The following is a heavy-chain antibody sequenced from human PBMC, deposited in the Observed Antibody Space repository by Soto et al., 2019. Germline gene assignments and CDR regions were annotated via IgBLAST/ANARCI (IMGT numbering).Heavy chain of an antibody. Sequence: GGFLRLSCTASGFTFGDYAMSWFRQAPGKGLEWVGFIRSKAYGGTTEYAASVKGRFTISRDDSKSIAYLQMNSLKTEDTAVYYCTRESGYYYDSSGSPDPFDYWGQGTLVTVSS. CDR2: IRSKAYGGTT. CDR3: TRESGYYYDSSGSPDPFDY. V-gene: IGHV3-49*03. J-gene: IGHJ4*02. D-gene: IGHD3-22*01. CDR1: GFTFGDYA.